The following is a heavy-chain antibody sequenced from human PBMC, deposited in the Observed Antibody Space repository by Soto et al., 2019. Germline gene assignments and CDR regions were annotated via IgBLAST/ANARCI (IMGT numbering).Heavy chain of an antibody. V-gene: IGHV1-2*04. J-gene: IGHJ1*01. D-gene: IGHD6-19*01. Sequence: VKVSCKASGYTFTGYYMHWVRQAPGQGLEWMGWINPNSGGTNYAQKFQGWVTMTRDTSISTAYMELSRLRSDDTAVYYCARDLFPGYSSGWYQHWGQGTLVTVSS. CDR3: ARDLFPGYSSGWYQH. CDR1: GYTFTGYY. CDR2: INPNSGGT.